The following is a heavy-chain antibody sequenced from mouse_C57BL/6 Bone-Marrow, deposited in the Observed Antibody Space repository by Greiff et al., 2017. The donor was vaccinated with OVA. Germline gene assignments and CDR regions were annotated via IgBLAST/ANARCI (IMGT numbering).Heavy chain of an antibody. V-gene: IGHV14-4*01. Sequence: EVQLQQSGPELVRPGASVKLSCTASGFNINDDYMHWVKQRPEQGLEWIGWIDPENGDTEYASKFQGKATITADTSSNTAYMELSSLTSEDTAVYDYSTACYYSSSYGWGQGTTLTVSS. CDR1: GFNINDDY. CDR2: IDPENGDT. CDR3: STACYYSSSYG. D-gene: IGHD1-1*01. J-gene: IGHJ2*01.